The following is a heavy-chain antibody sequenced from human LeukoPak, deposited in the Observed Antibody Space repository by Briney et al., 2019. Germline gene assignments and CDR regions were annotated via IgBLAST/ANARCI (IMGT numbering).Heavy chain of an antibody. D-gene: IGHD1-7*01. Sequence: PGGSLRLSCAASGFTFSSYGMHWVRQAPGKGLEWVAVIWYDGSNKYYADSVKGRFTISRDNSKNTLYLQMNSLRAEDTAVYYCARGNYRLTPGFDSWGQGTLVTVSS. CDR2: IWYDGSNK. CDR3: ARGNYRLTPGFDS. J-gene: IGHJ5*01. V-gene: IGHV3-33*01. CDR1: GFTFSSYG.